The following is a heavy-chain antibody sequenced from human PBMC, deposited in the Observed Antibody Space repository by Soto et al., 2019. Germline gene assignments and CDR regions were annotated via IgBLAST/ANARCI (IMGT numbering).Heavy chain of an antibody. D-gene: IGHD3-22*01. J-gene: IGHJ6*02. CDR1: GYTFTGYY. V-gene: IGHV1-2*04. CDR2: INPNSGGT. CDR3: ARGQRQNYYDSSGYRMGYYYGMDV. Sequence: ASVKVSCKASGYTFTGYYMHWVRQAPGQGLEWMGWINPNSGGTNYAQKFQGWVTMTRDTSISTAYMELSRLRSDDTAVYYCARGQRQNYYDSSGYRMGYYYGMDVWGQGTTVTVSS.